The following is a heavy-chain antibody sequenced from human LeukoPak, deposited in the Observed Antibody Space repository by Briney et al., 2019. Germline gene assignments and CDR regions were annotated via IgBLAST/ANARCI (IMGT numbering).Heavy chain of an antibody. Sequence: GGTLRLSCAASGFTFSSYGMSWVRQAPGKGLEWVSAISGSGGSTYYADSVKGRFTTSRDNSKNTLYLQMNSLRAEDTAVYYCAKVSHRVLTMVRGVTGLIDYWGQGTLVTVSS. CDR3: AKVSHRVLTMVRGVTGLIDY. D-gene: IGHD3-10*01. CDR1: GFTFSSYG. CDR2: ISGSGGST. V-gene: IGHV3-23*01. J-gene: IGHJ4*02.